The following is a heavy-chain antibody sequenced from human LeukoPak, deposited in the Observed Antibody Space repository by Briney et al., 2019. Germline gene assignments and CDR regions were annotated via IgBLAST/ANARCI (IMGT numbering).Heavy chain of an antibody. CDR1: GFDFINAW. CDR3: ARDIVVVPYYFDY. J-gene: IGHJ4*02. D-gene: IGHD2-21*01. V-gene: IGHV3-30-3*01. CDR2: ISYDGSNK. Sequence: GGSLRLSCAASGFDFINAWMSWVRQAPGKGLEWVAVISYDGSNKYYADSVKGRFTISGDNSKNTLYLQMNSLRAEDTAVYYCARDIVVVPYYFDYWGQGTLVTVSS.